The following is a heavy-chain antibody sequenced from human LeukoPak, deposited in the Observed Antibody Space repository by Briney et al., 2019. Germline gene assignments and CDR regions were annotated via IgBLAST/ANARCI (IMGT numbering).Heavy chain of an antibody. J-gene: IGHJ6*02. Sequence: PGGSLRLSCAASGFTFSSYAMHWVRQAPGKGLEWVAVISYDGSNKYYADSVKGRFTISRDNSKNTLYLQMNSLRAEDTAVYYCARDMDIVVVVAAPGGYYGMDVWGQGTTVTVSS. CDR3: ARDMDIVVVVAAPGGYYGMDV. CDR1: GFTFSSYA. CDR2: ISYDGSNK. V-gene: IGHV3-30-3*01. D-gene: IGHD2-15*01.